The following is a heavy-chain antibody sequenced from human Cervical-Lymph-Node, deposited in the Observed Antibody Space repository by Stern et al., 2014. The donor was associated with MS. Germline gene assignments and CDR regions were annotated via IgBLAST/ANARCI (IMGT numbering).Heavy chain of an antibody. CDR2: ISYDVNDK. CDR1: GFAFSNFG. V-gene: IGHV3-30*18. J-gene: IGHJ3*02. CDR3: AKGRTVAGKGVGAFDI. D-gene: IGHD6-19*01. Sequence: QVKLVQSGGGVVQPGRSLRLSCAASGFAFSNFGMHWVRQAPGKGLEWVAIISYDVNDKKYADSVKGRFTISRDNSKNTVYLQMSSLRAEDTAMYYCAKGRTVAGKGVGAFDIWGQGTMVAVSS.